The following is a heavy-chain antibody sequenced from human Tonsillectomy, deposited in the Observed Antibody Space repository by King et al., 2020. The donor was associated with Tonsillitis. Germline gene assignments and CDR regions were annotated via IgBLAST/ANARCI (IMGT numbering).Heavy chain of an antibody. Sequence: QLVQSGAEVKEPGASVKVSCKASGYIFTNNHIHWVRQAPGQGLEWMGIINPSGGSTFYAQEFQGRLTMTRDTSTSTVYMELRSLRSEDTAVYYCATVIRGEFDSGGQGTLVTVSS. D-gene: IGHD3-16*02. CDR2: INPSGGST. CDR1: GYIFTNNH. V-gene: IGHV1-46*03. J-gene: IGHJ4*02. CDR3: ATVIRGEFDS.